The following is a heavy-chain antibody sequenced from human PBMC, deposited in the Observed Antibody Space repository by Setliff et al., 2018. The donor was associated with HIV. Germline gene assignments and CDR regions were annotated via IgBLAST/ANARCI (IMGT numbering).Heavy chain of an antibody. D-gene: IGHD2-2*01. J-gene: IGHJ5*02. CDR3: ARGGTSSNWFGP. CDR1: GASISSNT. CDR2: IYNSVTT. V-gene: IGHV4-59*01. Sequence: LSLTCIVSGASISSNTWSWIRQAPGKGLQWIGFIYNSVTTNYNPSLKSRVTISLDTSKNQFSLKLTSVTAADTAVYYCARGGTSSNWFGPWGRGTLVTVSS.